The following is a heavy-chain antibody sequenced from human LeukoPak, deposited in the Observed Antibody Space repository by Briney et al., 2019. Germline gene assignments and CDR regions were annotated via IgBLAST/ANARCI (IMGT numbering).Heavy chain of an antibody. J-gene: IGHJ6*03. CDR3: ARDPYSGTYGDTYYYYMDV. Sequence: GGSLRLSCAASGFTFSDYYMSWIRQAPGKGLEWVSYISSGGSTISYADSVKGRFTISRDNARNSLYLQMNSLRAEDTAVYYCARDPYSGTYGDTYYYYMDVWGKGTTVTISS. CDR2: ISSGGSTI. V-gene: IGHV3-11*04. D-gene: IGHD1-26*01. CDR1: GFTFSDYY.